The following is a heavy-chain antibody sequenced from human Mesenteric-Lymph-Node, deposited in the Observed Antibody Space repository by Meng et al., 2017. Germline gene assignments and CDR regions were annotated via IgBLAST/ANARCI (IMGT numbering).Heavy chain of an antibody. Sequence: SVKVSCKTSGYSFSGYYMHWVRQAPGQGLEWMGRINPNSGGTNYAQNFQGRVTMTEDTSISTAYMELRRLTSDDTAVYYCARVKVPSTVFGEVMPFDYWGQGTLVTVSS. CDR1: GYSFSGYY. CDR2: INPNSGGT. J-gene: IGHJ4*02. D-gene: IGHD3-3*01. CDR3: ARVKVPSTVFGEVMPFDY. V-gene: IGHV1-2*06.